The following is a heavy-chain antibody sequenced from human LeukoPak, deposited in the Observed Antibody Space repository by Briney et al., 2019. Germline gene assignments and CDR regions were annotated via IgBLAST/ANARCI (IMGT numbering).Heavy chain of an antibody. CDR2: VGGGNEL. V-gene: IGHV3-23*03. Sequence: PGGSLRLACAVSGFTFNIYVIRSVRQAPGKGLGWVSSVGGGNELYYEASVKGRFTGSREDAKNTLYLQMTSLRAEDTAIYFWAKDATPRKSIWGNFDSWGQGTLVTVSS. CDR3: AKDATPRKSIWGNFDS. J-gene: IGHJ4*02. CDR1: GFTFNIYV. D-gene: IGHD7-27*01.